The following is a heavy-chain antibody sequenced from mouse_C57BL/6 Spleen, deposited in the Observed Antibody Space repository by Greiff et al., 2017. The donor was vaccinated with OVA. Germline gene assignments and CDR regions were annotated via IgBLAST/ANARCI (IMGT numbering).Heavy chain of an antibody. CDR1: GFTFSDYG. V-gene: IGHV5-17*01. D-gene: IGHD1-1*01. Sequence: EVHLVESGGGLVKPGGSLKLSCAASGFTFSDYGMHWVRQAPEKGLEWVAYISSGSSTIYYADTVKGRFTISRDNAKNTLFLQMTSLRSEDTAMYYCARDRTTGVDYWGQGTTLTVSS. J-gene: IGHJ2*01. CDR2: ISSGSSTI. CDR3: ARDRTTGVDY.